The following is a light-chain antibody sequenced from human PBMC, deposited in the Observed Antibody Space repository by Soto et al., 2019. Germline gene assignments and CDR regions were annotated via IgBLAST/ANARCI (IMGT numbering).Light chain of an antibody. Sequence: QSVLTQPPSASGTPGQRVTISCSGSSSNIGSNYVYWYQQLPGTAPKLLIYRNNQRPSGVPDRFSGSKSGTSASLAISGLRSEDEADYYCAACDDRLSGYVFGTGTKLTVL. V-gene: IGLV1-47*01. CDR1: SSNIGSNY. CDR3: AACDDRLSGYV. J-gene: IGLJ1*01. CDR2: RNN.